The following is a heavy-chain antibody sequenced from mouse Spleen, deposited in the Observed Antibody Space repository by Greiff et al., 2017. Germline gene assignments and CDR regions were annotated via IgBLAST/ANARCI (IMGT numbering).Heavy chain of an antibody. CDR1: GYTFTSYW. CDR2: IDPSDSYT. Sequence: QVQLQQPGAELVKPGASVKLSCKASGYTFTSYWMQWVKQRPGQGLEWIGEIDPSDSYTNYNQKFKGKATLTVDTSSSTAYMQLSSLTSEDSAVYYCARGGCNYLGAMDYWGQGTSVTVSS. CDR3: ARGGCNYLGAMDY. J-gene: IGHJ4*01. V-gene: IGHV1-50*01. D-gene: IGHD2-1*01.